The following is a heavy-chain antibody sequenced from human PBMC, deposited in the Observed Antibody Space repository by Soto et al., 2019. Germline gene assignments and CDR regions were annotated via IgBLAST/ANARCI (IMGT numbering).Heavy chain of an antibody. CDR2: INPNNGAT. CDR3: ASHDPGARFAP. D-gene: IGHD1-1*01. Sequence: QVQLVQSGAEVKKPGASVKVSCKAPRYIFTAYFMHWVRQAPGQGLEWMGWINPNNGATHYGLSFQGRVTMTREPSTSTAYMELSSLRSDDTAVYYCASHDPGARFAPWGQGTLVIVSS. V-gene: IGHV1-2*02. J-gene: IGHJ5*02. CDR1: RYIFTAYF.